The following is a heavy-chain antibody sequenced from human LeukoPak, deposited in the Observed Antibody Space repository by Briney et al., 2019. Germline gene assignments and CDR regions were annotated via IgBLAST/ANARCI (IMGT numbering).Heavy chain of an antibody. V-gene: IGHV3-11*01. CDR1: GFTYSDFY. J-gene: IGHJ4*02. CDR3: ARGQTYNYGSGSLDY. CDR2: ISSSGSTI. Sequence: PGGSLRLSCAASGFTYSDFYMSCIRQAPGKGLEWFSYISSSGSTIYYADSVKGRFTISRDTAKTSLYLQMNSLRAEDTAVYYCARGQTYNYGSGSLDYWGQGTMVTVSS. D-gene: IGHD3-10*01.